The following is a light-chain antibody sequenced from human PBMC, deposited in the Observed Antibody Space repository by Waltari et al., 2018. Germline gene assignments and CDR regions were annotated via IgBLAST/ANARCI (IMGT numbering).Light chain of an antibody. V-gene: IGKV1-5*03. CDR3: QEYKTYRT. CDR1: QSIDRW. CDR2: KTS. J-gene: IGKJ1*01. Sequence: DIQMTQSPSTLSASVGERATITCRASQSIDRWLAWYQQKPGKAPKLLIYKTSSLESGVTSRFSGSGYGTEFTLTISSLQPDDFATYYCQEYKTYRTFGQGTKVEIK.